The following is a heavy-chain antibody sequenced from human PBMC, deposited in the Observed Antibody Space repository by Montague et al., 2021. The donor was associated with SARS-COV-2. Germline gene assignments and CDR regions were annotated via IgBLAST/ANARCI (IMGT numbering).Heavy chain of an antibody. CDR3: ARVVGFDFDY. Sequence: NPSLKSRVTISVDTSKIQFSLKLCFVTAADTAVFYCARVVGFDFDYWGQGTLVTVSS. J-gene: IGHJ4*02. D-gene: IGHD2-21*01. V-gene: IGHV4-30-2*04.